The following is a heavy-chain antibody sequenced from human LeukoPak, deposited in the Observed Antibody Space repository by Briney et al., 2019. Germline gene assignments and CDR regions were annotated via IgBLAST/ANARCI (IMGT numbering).Heavy chain of an antibody. CDR1: GFTFSSYA. CDR3: ARNRGVLRYFDWSGSPYYFDY. V-gene: IGHV3-23*01. J-gene: IGHJ4*02. Sequence: GGSLRLSCAASGFTFSSYAMSWVRQAPGKGLEWVSAISGSGGSTYYADSVKGRFTISRDNSKNTLYLQMNSLRADDTAVYYCARNRGVLRYFDWSGSPYYFDYWGQGTLVTVSS. CDR2: ISGSGGST. D-gene: IGHD3-9*01.